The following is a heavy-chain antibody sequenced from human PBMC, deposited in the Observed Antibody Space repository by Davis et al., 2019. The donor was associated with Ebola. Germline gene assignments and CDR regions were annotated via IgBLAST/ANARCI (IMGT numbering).Heavy chain of an antibody. CDR1: GGSISSGGYS. Sequence: SETLSLTCAVSGGSISSGGYSWSWIRPPPGKGLEWIGYIYHSGSTYYNPSLKSRVTISVDRSKNQFSLKLSSVTAADTAVYYGAAIVVVPAAIFGDYYYYGMDVWGQGTTVTVSS. CDR3: AAIVVVPAAIFGDYYYYGMDV. CDR2: IYHSGST. J-gene: IGHJ6*02. V-gene: IGHV4-30-2*01. D-gene: IGHD2-2*02.